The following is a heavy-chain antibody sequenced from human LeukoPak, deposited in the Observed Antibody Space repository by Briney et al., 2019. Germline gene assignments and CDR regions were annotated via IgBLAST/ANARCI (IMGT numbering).Heavy chain of an antibody. CDR2: IYYSGST. Sequence: SETLSLTCTVSGGSISSSSYYWGWIRQPPGKGLEWIGSIYYSGSTYYNPSLKSRVTISVDTSKNQFSLKLSSVTAADTAVYYCAAQWLAGTDWFDPWGQGTLVIVSS. J-gene: IGHJ5*02. CDR3: AAQWLAGTDWFDP. CDR1: GGSISSSSYY. V-gene: IGHV4-39*01. D-gene: IGHD6-19*01.